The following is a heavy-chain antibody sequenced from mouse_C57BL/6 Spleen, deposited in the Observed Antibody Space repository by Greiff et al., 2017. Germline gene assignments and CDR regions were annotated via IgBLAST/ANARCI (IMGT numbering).Heavy chain of an antibody. J-gene: IGHJ2*01. D-gene: IGHD2-2*01. V-gene: IGHV1-76*01. CDR3: AREEISTMVTTGDY. Sequence: VQLQQSGAELVRPGASVKLSCKASGYTFTDYYINWVKQRPGQGLEWIARIYPGSGNTYYNEKFKGKATLTAEKSSSTAYMQLSSLTSEDSAVYFCAREEISTMVTTGDYWGQGTTLTVSS. CDR1: GYTFTDYY. CDR2: IYPGSGNT.